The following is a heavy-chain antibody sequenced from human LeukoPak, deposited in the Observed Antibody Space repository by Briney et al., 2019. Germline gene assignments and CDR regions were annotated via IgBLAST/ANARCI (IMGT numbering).Heavy chain of an antibody. D-gene: IGHD3-22*01. CDR3: ARGYYYDSSAYSMGAFDI. Sequence: GGSLRLSCAASGFTFSDYYMSWIRQAPGKGLEWVSAISGSGGSTYYADSVKGRFTISRDNSKNTLYLQMNSLRAEDTAVYYCARGYYYDSSAYSMGAFDIWAKAQWSPSLQ. J-gene: IGHJ3*02. CDR2: ISGSGGST. CDR1: GFTFSDYY. V-gene: IGHV3-23*01.